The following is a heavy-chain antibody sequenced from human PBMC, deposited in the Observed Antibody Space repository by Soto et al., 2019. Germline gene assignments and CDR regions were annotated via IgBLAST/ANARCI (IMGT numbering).Heavy chain of an antibody. CDR2: IVVASGQT. V-gene: IGHV1-58*02. CDR1: GYGNIGSR. CDR3: SADRPDIGVGWWV. Sequence: NLSWKTSGYGNIGSRSGCLSMDHGQRLEWIGWIVVASGQTNYAQNFRGRVAITRDTSTATAYIELTGLTSEDTAVYFCSADRPDIGVGWWVWGQGTTVTVSS. J-gene: IGHJ6*02. D-gene: IGHD2-15*01.